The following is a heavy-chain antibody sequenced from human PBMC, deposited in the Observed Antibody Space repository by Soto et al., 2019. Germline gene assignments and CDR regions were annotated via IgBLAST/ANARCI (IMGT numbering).Heavy chain of an antibody. CDR2: ITGGGAGS. V-gene: IGHV3-23*01. D-gene: IGHD1-26*01. J-gene: IGHJ5*02. CDR3: AKAYSNGWPSDWFDP. CDR1: GFTFSSYA. Sequence: EVQLLESGGGWLQPGGSLRLSCAASGFTFSSYAMNWVRQAPGKGLEWVSGITGGGAGSYYSDSVKGRFTISRDNSKNTLYLKMNGLRAEDTAVYYCAKAYSNGWPSDWFDPWGQGTLVTVSS.